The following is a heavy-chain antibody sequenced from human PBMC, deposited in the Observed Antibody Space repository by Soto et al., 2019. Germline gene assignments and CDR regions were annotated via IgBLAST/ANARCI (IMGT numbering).Heavy chain of an antibody. CDR3: ARGHFGVTMDV. CDR1: EFTFSSYS. CDR2: VNGGGDST. J-gene: IGHJ6*02. Sequence: EVQLLESGGGLVQPGGSLRLSCAASEFTFSSYSMSLVRLAPGKGLEWVSGVNGGGDSTCYAESLKSRFTISRDNSKNTRYLQISSLRAEDTDVFYCARGHFGVTMDVWGQGTTVTVTS. V-gene: IGHV3-23*01. D-gene: IGHD3-3*01.